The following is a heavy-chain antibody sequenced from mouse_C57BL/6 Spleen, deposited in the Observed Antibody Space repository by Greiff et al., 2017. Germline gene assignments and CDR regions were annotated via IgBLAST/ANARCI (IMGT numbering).Heavy chain of an antibody. CDR1: GYTFTSYW. CDR3: ARPDDLLDY. J-gene: IGHJ2*01. CDR2: IHPNSGST. V-gene: IGHV1-64*01. D-gene: IGHD2-12*01. Sequence: QVQLQQPGAELVKPGASVKLSCKASGYTFTSYWMHWVKQRPGQGLEWIGMIHPNSGSTNYNEKFKSKATLTVDKSSSTAYMQLSSLTSEDSAVYYCARPDDLLDYWGQGTTLTVSS.